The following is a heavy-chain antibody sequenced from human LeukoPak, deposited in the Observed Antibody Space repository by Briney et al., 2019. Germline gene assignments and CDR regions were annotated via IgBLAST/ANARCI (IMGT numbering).Heavy chain of an antibody. D-gene: IGHD4/OR15-4a*01. V-gene: IGHV1-8*02. CDR2: MNPNSGNT. Sequence: ASVKVSCKASGYTFTSYDINWVRQATGQGLEWMGWMNPNSGNTGYAQKLQGRVTMTTDTSTSTAYMELRSLRSDDTAVYYCARGAKRDAFDIWGQGTMVTVSS. CDR3: ARGAKRDAFDI. CDR1: GYTFTSYD. J-gene: IGHJ3*02.